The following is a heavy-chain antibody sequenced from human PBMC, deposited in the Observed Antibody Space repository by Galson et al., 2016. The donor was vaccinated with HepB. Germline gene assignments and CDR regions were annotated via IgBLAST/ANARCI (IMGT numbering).Heavy chain of an antibody. CDR3: AGGYYGSGSYYAY. Sequence: SLRLSCAASGFTFSSYAMSWVRRAPGEGLEWVSVISNSGGSTYYADSVKGRFTISRDNSKNTLYLQMNSLRAEDTAVYYCAGGYYGSGSYYAYWGQGTLVTVSS. CDR2: ISNSGGST. D-gene: IGHD3-10*01. V-gene: IGHV3-23*01. CDR1: GFTFSSYA. J-gene: IGHJ4*02.